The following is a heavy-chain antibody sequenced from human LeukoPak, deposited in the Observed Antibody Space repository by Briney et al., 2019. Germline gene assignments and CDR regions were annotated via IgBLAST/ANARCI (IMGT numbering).Heavy chain of an antibody. CDR2: ISGSGGST. CDR1: GFTFTSYA. D-gene: IGHD6-13*01. Sequence: GGSLRLSCAASGFTFTSYAMSWVRQAPGKGLEWVSAISGSGGSTYYADSVKGRFTISRGNSKNTLYLQMNSLRAEDTAVYYCAKPRPSYSSSWYDHWGQGTLVTVSS. V-gene: IGHV3-23*01. CDR3: AKPRPSYSSSWYDH. J-gene: IGHJ5*02.